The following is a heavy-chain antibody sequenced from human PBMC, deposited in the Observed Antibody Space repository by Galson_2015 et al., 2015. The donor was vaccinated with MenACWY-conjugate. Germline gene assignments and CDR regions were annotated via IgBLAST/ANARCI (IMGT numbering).Heavy chain of an antibody. CDR1: GFTLSSYW. D-gene: IGHD5-18*01. V-gene: IGHV3-7*04. CDR3: ARAWIQLWLGRAGFDY. Sequence: SLRLSCAASGFTLSSYWMSWVRQAPGKGLEWVANIKQDGSEKYYVDSVKGRFTISRDNAKNSLYLQMNSLRAEDTAVYYCARAWIQLWLGRAGFDYWGQGTLVTVSS. CDR2: IKQDGSEK. J-gene: IGHJ4*02.